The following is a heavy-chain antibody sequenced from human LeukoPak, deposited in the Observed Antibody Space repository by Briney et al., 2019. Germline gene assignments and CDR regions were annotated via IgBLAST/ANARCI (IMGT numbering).Heavy chain of an antibody. CDR2: ISASGERT. CDR3: AKAGPGTMTFDAFDI. Sequence: PGGSLRLSCPASAFTFSNYVMSWVRQAPGKGLEWVSTISASGERTYHADSVRGRFTISRDNSKNTLHLQVNSLRADDTAVYYCAKAGPGTMTFDAFDIWGQGTVVTVSS. CDR1: AFTFSNYV. V-gene: IGHV3-23*01. J-gene: IGHJ3*02. D-gene: IGHD3-22*01.